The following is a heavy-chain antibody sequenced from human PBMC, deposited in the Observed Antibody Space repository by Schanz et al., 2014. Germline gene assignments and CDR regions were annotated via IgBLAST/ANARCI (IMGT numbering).Heavy chain of an antibody. V-gene: IGHV3-23*01. CDR1: GFTFSSYA. D-gene: IGHD1-1*01. Sequence: EVQLLESGGGLVQPGGSLRLSCAASGFTFSSYAMGWVRQARGKGLEWVSAMNESHSTIYYADSVRGRFTISRDNAENTLFLQMNSLRAEDTALYYCARDRRNADLDYWGQGTLVTVSS. CDR3: ARDRRNADLDY. CDR2: MNESHSTI. J-gene: IGHJ4*02.